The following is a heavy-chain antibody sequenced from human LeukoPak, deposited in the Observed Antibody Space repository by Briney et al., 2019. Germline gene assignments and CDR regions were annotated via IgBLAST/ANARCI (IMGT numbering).Heavy chain of an antibody. V-gene: IGHV1-18*04. Sequence: GASVKVSCKASGYTFTSYGISWVRQAPGQGLEWMGWISAYNGNTNYAQKLQGRVTMTTDTSTSTAYMELRSLRSDDTAVYYCARDTPPYSSGWYYFDYWGQGTLVTVSS. CDR1: GYTFTSYG. J-gene: IGHJ4*02. CDR2: ISAYNGNT. D-gene: IGHD6-19*01. CDR3: ARDTPPYSSGWYYFDY.